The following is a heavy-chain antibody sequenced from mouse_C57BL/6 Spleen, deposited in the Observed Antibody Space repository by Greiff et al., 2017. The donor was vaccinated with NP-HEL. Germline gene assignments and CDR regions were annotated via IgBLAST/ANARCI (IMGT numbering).Heavy chain of an antibody. CDR2: IYPGDGDT. CDR1: GYAFSSYW. V-gene: IGHV1-80*01. CDR3: ARELYYGSSLDY. J-gene: IGHJ2*01. D-gene: IGHD1-1*01. Sequence: QVQLQQSGAELVKPGASVKISCKASGYAFSSYWMNWVKQRPGKGLEWIGQIYPGDGDTNYNGKFKGKATLTADKSSSTAYMQLSSLTSEDSAVYFCARELYYGSSLDYWGQGTTLTVSS.